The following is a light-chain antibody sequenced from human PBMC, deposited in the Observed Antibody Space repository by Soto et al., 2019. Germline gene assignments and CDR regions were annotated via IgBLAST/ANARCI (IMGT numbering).Light chain of an antibody. CDR3: CSYAGSYNLV. Sequence: QSALTQPRSVSGSPGQSVTISCTGTSGDVGGYNFVSWYQQHPGKVPKLMIYDVSKRPSGVPDRFSGSKSGNTASLTISGLQAEDDADYYCCSYAGSYNLVFGGGTKLTVL. V-gene: IGLV2-11*01. J-gene: IGLJ2*01. CDR1: SGDVGGYNF. CDR2: DVS.